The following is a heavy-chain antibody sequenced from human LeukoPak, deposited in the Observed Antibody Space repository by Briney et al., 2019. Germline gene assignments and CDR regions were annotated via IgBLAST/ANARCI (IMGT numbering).Heavy chain of an antibody. CDR1: GGSMSSYY. CDR3: ARDRVAVAVTGGGY. J-gene: IGHJ4*02. V-gene: IGHV4-39*07. Sequence: KPSETLSLTCTVSGGSMSSYYWGWIRQLPGKGLEWIGSIYYRGSTYYNPSLKSRVTISVDTSKNQFSLKLSSVTAADTAVYYCARDRVAVAVTGGGYWGQGTLVTVSS. D-gene: IGHD6-19*01. CDR2: IYYRGST.